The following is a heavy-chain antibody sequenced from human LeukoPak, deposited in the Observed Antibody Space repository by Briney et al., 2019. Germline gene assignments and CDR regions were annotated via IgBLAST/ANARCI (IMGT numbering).Heavy chain of an antibody. CDR3: ARSPGRYFDY. CDR2: IWYDGSNK. D-gene: IGHD1-26*01. V-gene: IGHV3-33*01. J-gene: IGHJ4*02. Sequence: RQAPGXGLEWVAVIWYDGSNKYYADSVKGRFTISRDNSKNTLYLQMNSLRAEDTAVYYCARSPGRYFDYWGQGTLVTVSS.